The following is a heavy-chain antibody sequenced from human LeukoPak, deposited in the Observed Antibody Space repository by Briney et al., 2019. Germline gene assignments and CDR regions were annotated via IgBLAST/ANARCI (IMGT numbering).Heavy chain of an antibody. J-gene: IGHJ4*01. CDR3: TRIAPLGFFDQ. D-gene: IGHD6-25*01. CDR1: GAFTSRYY. CDR2: IFYSGNS. Sequence: PSETLSLTCSVSGAFTSRYYLSWVRQPLGQGLEWIGNIFYSGNSKYNPSLASRISLSVDTSKTQFSLELASVTAADTAVYYCTRIAPLGFFDQWGPGTLVTVSS. V-gene: IGHV4-59*12.